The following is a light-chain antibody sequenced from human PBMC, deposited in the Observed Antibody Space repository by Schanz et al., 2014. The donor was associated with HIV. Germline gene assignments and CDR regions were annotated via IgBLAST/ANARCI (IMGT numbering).Light chain of an antibody. CDR1: QSLLHSNGYNY. Sequence: DIVMTQSPLSLPVAPGEPASISCRSSQSLLHSNGYNYLDWYLQKPGQSPQLLIYLGSLRASGVPDRFSGSVSGTDFTLKISRVEAEDVGVYYCMQALQTPITFGQGTRLEIK. CDR2: LGS. V-gene: IGKV2-28*01. CDR3: MQALQTPIT. J-gene: IGKJ5*01.